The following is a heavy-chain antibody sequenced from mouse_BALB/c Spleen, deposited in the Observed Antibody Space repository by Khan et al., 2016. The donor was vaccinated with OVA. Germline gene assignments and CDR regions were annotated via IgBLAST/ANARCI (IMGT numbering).Heavy chain of an antibody. CDR2: IWTDGNT. CDR3: AIIFYGYDWFAY. V-gene: IGHV2-3*01. CDR1: GSSSTSYG. J-gene: IGHJ3*01. D-gene: IGHD2-2*01. Sequence: QVQLKESGPGLVAPSQSLSITCTVSGSSSTSYGVSWARQTPGKGLEWLGVIWTDGNTNYHSSLKSRMTITKDKSKSQVLLTLSSLQTDDTATYYCAIIFYGYDWFAYWGQGTLVTVSA.